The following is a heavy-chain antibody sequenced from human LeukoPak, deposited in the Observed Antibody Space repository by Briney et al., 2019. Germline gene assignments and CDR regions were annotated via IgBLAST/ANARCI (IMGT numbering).Heavy chain of an antibody. CDR3: ARDKGYSSSWYGGDAFDI. D-gene: IGHD6-13*01. Sequence: GGSLRLSCAASGFTFSDYYMSWIRQAPGKGLEWVSYISSSGSTIYYAVSVKGRFTISRDNAKNSLYLQMNSLRAEDTAVYYCARDKGYSSSWYGGDAFDIWGQGTMVTVSS. CDR1: GFTFSDYY. V-gene: IGHV3-11*01. CDR2: ISSSGSTI. J-gene: IGHJ3*02.